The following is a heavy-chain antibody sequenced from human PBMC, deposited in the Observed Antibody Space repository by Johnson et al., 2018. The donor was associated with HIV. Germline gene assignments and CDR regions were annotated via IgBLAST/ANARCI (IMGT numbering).Heavy chain of an antibody. CDR3: ARGIIVSPDAFDF. J-gene: IGHJ3*01. CDR2: ISGTGGST. D-gene: IGHD5/OR15-5a*01. Sequence: VQLVESGGDLVQPGGSLGLSCAASGFTFSSYAMSWVRQAPGRGLEWVSSISGTGGSTYYADSVKGRFTISRDNAKNTLYLQMNSLRREDTAVYYCARGIIVSPDAFDFWGLGTRVTVSS. V-gene: IGHV3-23*04. CDR1: GFTFSSYA.